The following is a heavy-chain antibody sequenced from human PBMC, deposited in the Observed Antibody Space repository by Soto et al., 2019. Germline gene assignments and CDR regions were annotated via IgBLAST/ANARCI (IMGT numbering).Heavy chain of an antibody. CDR1: GYTFTSYG. CDR2: ISAYNGNT. Sequence: ASVKVSCKASGYTFTSYGISWVRQAPGQGLEWMGWISAYNGNTNYAQKLQDRVTMTTDTSTSTAYMELRSLRSDDTAVYYCARVPYYDFWSGYYMYYYYYGMDVWGQGTTVTAP. D-gene: IGHD3-3*01. V-gene: IGHV1-18*01. CDR3: ARVPYYDFWSGYYMYYYYYGMDV. J-gene: IGHJ6*02.